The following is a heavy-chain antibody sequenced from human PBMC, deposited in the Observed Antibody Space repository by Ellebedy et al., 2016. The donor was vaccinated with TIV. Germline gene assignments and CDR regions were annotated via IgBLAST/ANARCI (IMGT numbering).Heavy chain of an antibody. V-gene: IGHV3-72*01. CDR3: ARVGSGSFPHDYDY. D-gene: IGHD3-10*01. CDR2: SRNKAQRYNT. Sequence: PGGSLRLSYAASGFTFSDYYIDWVRQAPGKGLEWIGRSRNKAQRYNTAYAASVRGRFTVSREVSETSVFLQMNSLKTEDTAVYYCARVGSGSFPHDYDYWGQGTLVTVSS. J-gene: IGHJ4*02. CDR1: GFTFSDYY.